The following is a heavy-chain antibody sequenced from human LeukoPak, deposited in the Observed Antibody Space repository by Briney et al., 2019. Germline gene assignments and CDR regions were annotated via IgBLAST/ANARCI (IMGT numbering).Heavy chain of an antibody. D-gene: IGHD1-26*01. CDR3: ARRLPIVGATLDY. CDR2: INPNSGGT. Sequence: ASVKVSCKASGYTFTGYYMHWVRRAPGQGLEWMGWINPNSGGTNYAQKFQGRVTMTRDTSISTAYMELSRLRSDDTAVYYCARRLPIVGATLDYWGQGTLVTVSS. CDR1: GYTFTGYY. J-gene: IGHJ4*02. V-gene: IGHV1-2*02.